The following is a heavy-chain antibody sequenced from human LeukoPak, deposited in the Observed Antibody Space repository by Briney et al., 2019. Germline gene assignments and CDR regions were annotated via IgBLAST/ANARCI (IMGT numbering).Heavy chain of an antibody. J-gene: IGHJ3*02. CDR1: GGTFSSYA. V-gene: IGHV1-69*05. Sequence: ASVKVSCKASGGTFSSYAISWVRQAPGQGLEWMGGIIPIFGTANYAQKFQGRVTITTDGSTSTAYMELSSLRSEDTAVYYCARDSPITMVRGVKGAFDIWGQGTMVTVSS. CDR3: ARDSPITMVRGVKGAFDI. CDR2: IIPIFGTA. D-gene: IGHD3-10*01.